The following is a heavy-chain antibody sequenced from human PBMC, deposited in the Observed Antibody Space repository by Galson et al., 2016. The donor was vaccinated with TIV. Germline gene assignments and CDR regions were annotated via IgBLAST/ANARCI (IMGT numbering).Heavy chain of an antibody. CDR3: AREGSADYDWCRAHFDY. CDR1: GGSTSSYY. J-gene: IGHJ4*02. V-gene: IGHV4-59*12. D-gene: IGHD3-16*01. Sequence: SETLSLTCPVSGGSTSSYYWTWIRPPPGKGREWIGYICHTVTPIYNPSLKSRVAISLDTSKNQFSLQLSTVNAADTALYYCAREGSADYDWCRAHFDYWGQGTVVTVSS. CDR2: ICHTVTP.